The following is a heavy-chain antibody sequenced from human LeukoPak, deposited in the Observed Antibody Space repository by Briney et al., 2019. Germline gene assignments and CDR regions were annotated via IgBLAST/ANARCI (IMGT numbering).Heavy chain of an antibody. CDR1: GFSVSSCN. Sequence: GGSLRLSFAVSGFSVSSCNMNWVRQAPGKGLEWLSFISSSGSTIHYADSVKGRFTISRDNAKNSLYLQMNSLRAEDTAVYYCARLPPDDSSGTWGQGTLVTVSS. CDR2: ISSSGSTI. V-gene: IGHV3-48*04. D-gene: IGHD3-22*01. J-gene: IGHJ4*02. CDR3: ARLPPDDSSGT.